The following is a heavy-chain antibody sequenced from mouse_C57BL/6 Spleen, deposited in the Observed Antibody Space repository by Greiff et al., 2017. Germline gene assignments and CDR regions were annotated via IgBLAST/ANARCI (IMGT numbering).Heavy chain of an antibody. CDR2: IDPETGGT. Sequence: QVQLQQSGAELVRPGASVTLSCKASGYTFTDYEMHWVKQTPVHGLEWIGAIDPETGGTAYNQKFKGKAILTADKASSTAYMELRSLTSEDSAVYYCTRDYYGFDDWGQGTTLTVSS. CDR3: TRDYYGFDD. J-gene: IGHJ2*01. V-gene: IGHV1-15*01. D-gene: IGHD1-1*01. CDR1: GYTFTDYE.